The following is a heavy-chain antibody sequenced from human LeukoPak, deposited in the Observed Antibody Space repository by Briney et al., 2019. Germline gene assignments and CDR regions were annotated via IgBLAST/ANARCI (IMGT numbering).Heavy chain of an antibody. CDR3: ARAPIPYDRSRTDYRFDP. Sequence: SETLSLTCSVSGGSISSYYWSWIRQPPGKGLEWIGYIYYSGSTNYNPSLKSRVTISLDTSKSQFSLKLSSVTAADTAVYYCARAPIPYDRSRTDYRFDPWGQGTLVTVAS. CDR1: GGSISSYY. D-gene: IGHD3-16*01. J-gene: IGHJ5*02. V-gene: IGHV4-59*01. CDR2: IYYSGST.